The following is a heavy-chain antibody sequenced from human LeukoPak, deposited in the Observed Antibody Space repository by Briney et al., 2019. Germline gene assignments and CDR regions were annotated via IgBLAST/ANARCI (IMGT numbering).Heavy chain of an antibody. V-gene: IGHV1-2*02. CDR2: INPNSGGT. D-gene: IGHD6-13*01. Sequence: ASVKVSCKASGYTFTGYYMHWVRQAPGQGLEWMGWINPNSGGTNYAQKFQGRVTMTRDTSISTAYMELSRLRSDDTAVYYCARGAWQHLPEYYFDYWGQGTLVTVSS. CDR1: GYTFTGYY. CDR3: ARGAWQHLPEYYFDY. J-gene: IGHJ4*01.